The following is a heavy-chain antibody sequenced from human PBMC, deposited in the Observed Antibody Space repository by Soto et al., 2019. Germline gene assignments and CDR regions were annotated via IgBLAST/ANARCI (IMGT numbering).Heavy chain of an antibody. J-gene: IGHJ5*02. V-gene: IGHV3-74*01. Sequence: EVQLVESGGGLVQPGGSLRLSCAASGFTFSNYWMHWVRQAPGKGLVWVSHVKTDGSSTSYADSVKGRFTISRDNAKNTLYLVMNSLRVEDTAVYFCTRERFDPWGQGTLVTVSS. CDR2: VKTDGSST. CDR1: GFTFSNYW. CDR3: TRERFDP.